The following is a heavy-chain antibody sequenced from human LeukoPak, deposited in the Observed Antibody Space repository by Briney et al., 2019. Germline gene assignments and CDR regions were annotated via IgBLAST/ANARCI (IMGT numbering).Heavy chain of an antibody. V-gene: IGHV3-20*01. CDR3: ARVNYGSGSYEFDY. D-gene: IGHD3-10*01. J-gene: IGHJ4*02. CDR1: GFTFDDCG. CDR2: INRNGGST. Sequence: GGSLRLSCAASGFTFDDCGMSWVRQAPGKGLEWVSGINRNGGSTGYADSVKGRFTISRDNAKNSLYLQMNSLRAEDTALYHCARVNYGSGSYEFDYWGQGTLVTVSS.